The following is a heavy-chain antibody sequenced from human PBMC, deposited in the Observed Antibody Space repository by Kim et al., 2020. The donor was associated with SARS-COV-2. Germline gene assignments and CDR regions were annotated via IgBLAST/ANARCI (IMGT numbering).Heavy chain of an antibody. Sequence: GGSLRLSCAASGFTFSSYSMNWVRQAPGKGLEWVSYISSSSSTIYYADSVKVRFTISRDNAKNSLYLQMNSLRAEDTAVYYCARDLGGYFDYWGQGTLVTVSS. CDR2: ISSSSSTI. CDR1: GFTFSSYS. CDR3: ARDLGGYFDY. D-gene: IGHD3-10*01. V-gene: IGHV3-48*01. J-gene: IGHJ4*02.